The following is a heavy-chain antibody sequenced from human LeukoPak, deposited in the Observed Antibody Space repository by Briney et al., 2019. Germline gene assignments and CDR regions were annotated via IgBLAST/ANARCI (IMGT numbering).Heavy chain of an antibody. CDR2: INPNSGGT. CDR1: GYTFTVYY. V-gene: IGHV1-2*02. J-gene: IGHJ6*02. Sequence: GASVTVSCKASGYTFTVYYMHGVRQAPGQGLEWMGWINPNSGGTNYAQKFQGRVTMTRDTSISTAYMELSRLRSDDTAVYYCARSRGYCSSTSCYADYYYGMDVWGQGTTVTVSS. CDR3: ARSRGYCSSTSCYADYYYGMDV. D-gene: IGHD2-2*01.